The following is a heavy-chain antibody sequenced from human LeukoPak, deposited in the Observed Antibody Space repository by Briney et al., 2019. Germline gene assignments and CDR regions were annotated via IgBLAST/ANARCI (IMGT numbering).Heavy chain of an antibody. V-gene: IGHV3-21*01. Sequence: GGSLRLSCAASGFTFGSYNMNWVRQAPGKGLEWVSSISSSSAYIYYADSVKGRFTISRDDAKNSLYLQMNCLRAEDTAVYYCARDKDPYDSSGYSDYWGQGTLVTVSS. J-gene: IGHJ4*02. CDR3: ARDKDPYDSSGYSDY. CDR1: GFTFGSYN. CDR2: ISSSSAYI. D-gene: IGHD3-22*01.